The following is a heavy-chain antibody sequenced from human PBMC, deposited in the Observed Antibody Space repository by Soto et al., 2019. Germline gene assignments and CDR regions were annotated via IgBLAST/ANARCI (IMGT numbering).Heavy chain of an antibody. Sequence: EVQLVESGGGLVQPGGSLRLSCAAYGFTFSSYAMSWVLQAPGKGLEWVSAITGSGGSTYYADSVKGRFTISRDNSKNTLYLPLNSLRAEDTAVYYCAKDPGRNSWNQKVPINWFDPWGQGTLVTVSS. CDR3: AKDPGRNSWNQKVPINWFDP. J-gene: IGHJ5*02. CDR2: ITGSGGST. D-gene: IGHD1-20*01. V-gene: IGHV3-23*04. CDR1: GFTFSSYA.